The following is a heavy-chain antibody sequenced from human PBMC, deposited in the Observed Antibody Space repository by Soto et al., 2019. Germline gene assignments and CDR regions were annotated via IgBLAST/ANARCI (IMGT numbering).Heavy chain of an antibody. J-gene: IGHJ3*02. Sequence: PSETLSLTCTVSGGSISSSSYYWGWIRQPPGKGLEWIGSIYYSGSTYYNPSLKSRVTISVDTSKNQFSLKLSSVTAADTAVYYCASHSTTGTTVAFDIWGQGTMVPVAS. D-gene: IGHD1-1*01. CDR1: GGSISSSSYY. CDR3: ASHSTTGTTVAFDI. V-gene: IGHV4-39*01. CDR2: IYYSGST.